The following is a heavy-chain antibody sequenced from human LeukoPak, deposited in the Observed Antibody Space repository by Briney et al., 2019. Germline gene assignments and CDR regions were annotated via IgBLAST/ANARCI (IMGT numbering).Heavy chain of an antibody. J-gene: IGHJ4*02. V-gene: IGHV4-39*07. CDR1: GGSISSSSYY. CDR3: ARRPLRFRGGTSYDY. D-gene: IGHD3-10*01. Sequence: ASETLSLTCTVSGGSISSSSYYWGWIRQPPGKGLEWIGSIYYSGSTYYNPSLKSRVTISVDTSKNQFSLKLSSVTAADTAVYYCARRPLRFRGGTSYDYWGQGTLVTVSS. CDR2: IYYSGST.